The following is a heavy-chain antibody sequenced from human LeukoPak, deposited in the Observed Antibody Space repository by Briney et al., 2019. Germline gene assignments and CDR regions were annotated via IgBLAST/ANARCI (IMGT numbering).Heavy chain of an antibody. D-gene: IGHD3-22*01. V-gene: IGHV3-48*03. CDR3: ARVPHCNHSSGLGDY. J-gene: IGHJ4*02. Sequence: PGGSLRLSCAASGFTFSTYEMNWVRQAPGEGLGWVSYISSSGTMIYYADSVKGRFTISRDNAKSSLYLQMNSLRAEDTAVYYCARVPHCNHSSGLGDYWGRGTLVTVSS. CDR1: GFTFSTYE. CDR2: ISSSGTMI.